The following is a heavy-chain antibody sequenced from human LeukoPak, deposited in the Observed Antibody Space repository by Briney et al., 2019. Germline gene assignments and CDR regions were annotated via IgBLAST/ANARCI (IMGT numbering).Heavy chain of an antibody. V-gene: IGHV3-30*04. CDR1: GFTFSNYA. Sequence: GGSLRLSCAASGFTFSNYAIHWIRQPPGNGLERVAVISYDGSNKYYADSVKGRFTISRDNSKNTLYLQMNSLRADDTAVYYCSRGARKGDDYGGFFDYWGQGTLVTVSS. D-gene: IGHD4-23*01. J-gene: IGHJ4*02. CDR3: SRGARKGDDYGGFFDY. CDR2: ISYDGSNK.